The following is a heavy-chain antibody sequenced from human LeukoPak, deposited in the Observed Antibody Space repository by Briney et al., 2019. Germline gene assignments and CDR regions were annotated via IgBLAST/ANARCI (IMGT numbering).Heavy chain of an antibody. V-gene: IGHV4-39*07. D-gene: IGHD6-13*01. Sequence: SETLSLTCTVSGGSISSYYWGWIRQPPGKGLEWIGSIYYSGSTYYNPSLKSRVTISVDTSKNQFSLKLSSVAAADTAVYYCASIAAAGNDYWGQGTLVTVSS. CDR3: ASIAAAGNDY. CDR2: IYYSGST. J-gene: IGHJ4*02. CDR1: GGSISSYY.